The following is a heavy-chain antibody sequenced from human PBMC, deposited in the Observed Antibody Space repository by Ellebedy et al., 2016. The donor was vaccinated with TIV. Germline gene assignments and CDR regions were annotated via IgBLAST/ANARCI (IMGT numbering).Heavy chain of an antibody. Sequence: MPSETLSLTCTVSGGSISSYYWSWIRQPPGKGLEWIGYIYYSGSTNYNPSLKSRVTISVDTSKNQFSLKLSSVTAADTAVYYCARQNARSYYDSSGYWDYWGQGTLVTVSS. V-gene: IGHV4-59*08. CDR3: ARQNARSYYDSSGYWDY. CDR1: GGSISSYY. J-gene: IGHJ4*02. CDR2: IYYSGST. D-gene: IGHD3-22*01.